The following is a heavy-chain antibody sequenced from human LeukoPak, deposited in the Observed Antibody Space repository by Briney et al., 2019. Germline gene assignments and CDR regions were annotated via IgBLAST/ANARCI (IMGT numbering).Heavy chain of an antibody. CDR1: GFTFSSYS. J-gene: IGHJ6*04. D-gene: IGHD3-3*01. Sequence: GGSLRLSCAASGFTFSSYSMNWVRQAPGKGLEWVSYISSSSSTIYYADSVKGRFTISRDNAKDSQYLQMNSLRAEDTAVYYCATIPVTIFGVVTDVWGKGTTVTVSS. V-gene: IGHV3-48*04. CDR2: ISSSSSTI. CDR3: ATIPVTIFGVVTDV.